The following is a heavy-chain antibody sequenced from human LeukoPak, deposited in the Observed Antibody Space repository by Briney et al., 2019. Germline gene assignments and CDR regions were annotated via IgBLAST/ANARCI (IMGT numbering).Heavy chain of an antibody. Sequence: ASVKVSCKASGFTFTSSSVQWVRQARGQRLEWIGWIVVGSGNTNYAQTFQERVTITRDMSTSTAYMELSSLRSEDTAVYYCARVLRVGATWYYHYGMDVWGQGPTLPVSS. CDR2: IVVGSGNT. V-gene: IGHV1-58*01. D-gene: IGHD1-26*01. J-gene: IGHJ6*02. CDR3: ARVLRVGATWYYHYGMDV. CDR1: GFTFTSSS.